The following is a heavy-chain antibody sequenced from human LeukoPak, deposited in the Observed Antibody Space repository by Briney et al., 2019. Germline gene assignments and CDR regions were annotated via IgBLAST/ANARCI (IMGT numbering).Heavy chain of an antibody. CDR3: AKDQDIVVVVAAFLFDY. J-gene: IGHJ4*02. V-gene: IGHV3-30*18. D-gene: IGHD2-15*01. CDR2: ISYDGSNK. Sequence: PGRSLRLSCAASGFTFSSYGMHWVRQAPGKGLEWVAVISYDGSNKYYADSVKGRFTISRDNSKNTLYLQMNSLRAEDTAVYYCAKDQDIVVVVAAFLFDYWGQGTLVTVSS. CDR1: GFTFSSYG.